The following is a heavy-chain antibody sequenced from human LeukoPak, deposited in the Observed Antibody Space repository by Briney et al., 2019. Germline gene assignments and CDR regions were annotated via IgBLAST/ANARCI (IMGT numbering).Heavy chain of an antibody. Sequence: GASVKVSCKASGYTFTSYYMHWVRQAPGQGLEWMGGIIPIFGTANYAQKFQGRVTITADESTSTAYMELSSLRSEDTAVYYCAGGLAAAGYYYGMDVWGQGTTVTVSS. CDR1: GYTFTSYY. D-gene: IGHD6-13*01. CDR2: IIPIFGTA. V-gene: IGHV1-69*13. J-gene: IGHJ6*02. CDR3: AGGLAAAGYYYGMDV.